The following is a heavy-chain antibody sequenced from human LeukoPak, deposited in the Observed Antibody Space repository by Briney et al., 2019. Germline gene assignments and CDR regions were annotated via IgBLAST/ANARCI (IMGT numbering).Heavy chain of an antibody. CDR3: ARDPPHSSGPNSPCFEY. CDR1: GYTLTSYG. V-gene: IGHV1-18*01. CDR2: ISAYNGNT. D-gene: IGHD6-19*01. Sequence: ASVKVSCKASGYTLTSYGINWMRQAPGQGLEWMGWISAYNGNTEYAQKFQGRVTMTTDTSTSTAYMELRSLRSDDTAVYYCARDPPHSSGPNSPCFEYWGQGTLVTVSS. J-gene: IGHJ4*02.